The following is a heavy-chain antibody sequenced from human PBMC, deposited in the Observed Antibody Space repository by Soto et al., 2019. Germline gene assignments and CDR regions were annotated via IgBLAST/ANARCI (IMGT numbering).Heavy chain of an antibody. Sequence: QVQLVQSGAEVKKPGASVKVSCKASGYTFTSYAMHWVRQAPGQRLGWMGWINAGNGNTKYSQKYPGRVTITRDTSASTAYMKLSSLRSEDTAVYYCARPEGYCSSTSCYDYYYYGMDVWGQGTTVTVSS. CDR2: INAGNGNT. CDR3: ARPEGYCSSTSCYDYYYYGMDV. CDR1: GYTFTSYA. J-gene: IGHJ6*02. V-gene: IGHV1-3*01. D-gene: IGHD2-2*01.